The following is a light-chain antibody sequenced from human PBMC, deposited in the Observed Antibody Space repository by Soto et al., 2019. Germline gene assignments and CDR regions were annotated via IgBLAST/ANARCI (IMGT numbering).Light chain of an antibody. V-gene: IGKV3-20*01. CDR2: GAS. J-gene: IGKJ1*01. Sequence: EIVLTQSPGTLSLSPGERATLSCRASQSVSSSYLAWYQQKPGQAPRLLINGASSRATGIPDRFSGSGSGTDFTLTISRLEPEDFAVYSCQQYGSSPPWTFGQGTKVEMK. CDR3: QQYGSSPPWT. CDR1: QSVSSSY.